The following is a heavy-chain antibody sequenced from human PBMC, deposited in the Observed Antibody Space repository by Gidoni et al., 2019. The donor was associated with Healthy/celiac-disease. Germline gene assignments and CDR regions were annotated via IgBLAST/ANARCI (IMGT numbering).Heavy chain of an antibody. D-gene: IGHD3-10*01. CDR1: GFTFSSSD. J-gene: IGHJ6*02. CDR3: AREAYYGSGSYFSGGGMDV. Sequence: EVQLVESGGGLVQPGGSLRLSCAASGFTFSSSDMHWVRQAKVKGLEWVSAMGTAGDTYYPGDVKGRFTIAREKAKISLYIQMNSLRAGDTAVYYCAREAYYGSGSYFSGGGMDVWGQGTTVTVSS. V-gene: IGHV3-13*01. CDR2: MGTAGDT.